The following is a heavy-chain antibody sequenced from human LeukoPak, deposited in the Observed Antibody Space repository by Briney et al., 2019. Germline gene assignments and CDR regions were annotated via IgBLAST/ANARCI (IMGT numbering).Heavy chain of an antibody. Sequence: GGSLRLSGAASGFTFSKDWMSWVRQAPGKGLEWVGRIKSKTDGGTTDYAAPVKGRFTISRDDSKNTLYLQMNSLKTEDTAVYYCTTPKVAGTDAFDIWGQGTMVTVSS. D-gene: IGHD6-19*01. V-gene: IGHV3-15*01. CDR1: GFTFSKDW. CDR2: IKSKTDGGTT. J-gene: IGHJ3*02. CDR3: TTPKVAGTDAFDI.